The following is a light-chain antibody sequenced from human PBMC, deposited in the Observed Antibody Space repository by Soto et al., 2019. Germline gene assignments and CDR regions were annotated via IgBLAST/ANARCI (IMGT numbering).Light chain of an antibody. CDR3: CSSAPESTYV. J-gene: IGLJ1*01. Sequence: QSVLAQPASVSGSPGQSITISCTGTSIDVGAYNSVPWYQQHPHRAPQVIIYKGTQRPSGVSNRFSGSTSGNAASLTISALQADDEADYFCCSSAPESTYVFGTGTKVTVL. V-gene: IGLV2-23*01. CDR2: KGT. CDR1: SIDVGAYNS.